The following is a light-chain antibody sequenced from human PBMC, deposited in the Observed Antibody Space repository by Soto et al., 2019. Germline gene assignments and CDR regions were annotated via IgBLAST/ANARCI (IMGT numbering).Light chain of an antibody. V-gene: IGKV3-20*01. CDR1: QSVSSSY. Sequence: EIVLTQSPCTLSLSPGERATISCRASQSVSSSYLAWYQQKPGQAHRLLIYGASSRATGIPDRFSGSGSGTDFTLTISRLEPEDFAVYYCQQYGSLTWTFGQGTKVEIK. CDR3: QQYGSLTWT. J-gene: IGKJ1*01. CDR2: GAS.